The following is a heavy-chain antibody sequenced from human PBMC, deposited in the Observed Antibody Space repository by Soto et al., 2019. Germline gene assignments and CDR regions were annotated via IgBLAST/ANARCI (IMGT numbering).Heavy chain of an antibody. D-gene: IGHD3-10*01. V-gene: IGHV3-74*01. Sequence: GSLRLSCAASGFTFSSYWMHWVRQAPGKGLVWVSRINSDGSSTSYADSVKGRFTISRDNAKNTLYLQMNSLRAEDTAVYYCARDPNRAGGSGSYLSHYYYYGMDVWGQGTTVTVSS. CDR3: ARDPNRAGGSGSYLSHYYYYGMDV. CDR1: GFTFSSYW. CDR2: INSDGSST. J-gene: IGHJ6*02.